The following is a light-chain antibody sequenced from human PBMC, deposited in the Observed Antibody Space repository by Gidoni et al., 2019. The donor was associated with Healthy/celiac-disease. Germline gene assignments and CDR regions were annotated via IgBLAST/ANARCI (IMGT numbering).Light chain of an antibody. CDR1: SSDVGGYNY. CDR2: DVS. Sequence: QSALTQPASVPGSPGQSITISCTGTSSDVGGYNYVSWYQQHPDKAPKLMIYDVSNRPSGVSTRFSGSKSGNTASLTISGLQAEDEADYYCSSYTSSSAPVFGGGTKLTVL. V-gene: IGLV2-14*01. CDR3: SSYTSSSAPV. J-gene: IGLJ2*01.